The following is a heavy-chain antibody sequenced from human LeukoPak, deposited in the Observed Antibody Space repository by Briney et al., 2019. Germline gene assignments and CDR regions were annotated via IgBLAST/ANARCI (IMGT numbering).Heavy chain of an antibody. CDR2: TSWNSGSI. J-gene: IGHJ3*02. D-gene: IGHD1-1*01. Sequence: GRSLRLSCAASGFTFDDYAMHWVRQAPGKGLEWVSGTSWNSGSIGYADSVKGRFTISRDNAKNSLYLRMNSLRAEDTALYYCAKDQFGTSHDAFDIWGQGTMVTVSS. V-gene: IGHV3-9*01. CDR3: AKDQFGTSHDAFDI. CDR1: GFTFDDYA.